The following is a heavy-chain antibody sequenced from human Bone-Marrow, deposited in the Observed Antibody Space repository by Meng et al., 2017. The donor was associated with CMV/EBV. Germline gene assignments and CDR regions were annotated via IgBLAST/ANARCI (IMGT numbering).Heavy chain of an antibody. CDR1: GYTFTGYY. J-gene: IGHJ4*02. V-gene: IGHV1-2*02. CDR3: ARGKGIGWIQLPSDYFDY. D-gene: IGHD5-18*01. Sequence: ASVKVSCKASGYTFTGYYMHWVRQAPGQGLEWMGWINPNSGGTNYAQKFQGRVTMTRDTSISTAYMELSRLRSDDTAVYYCARGKGIGWIQLPSDYFDYWGQGTLVTVSS. CDR2: INPNSGGT.